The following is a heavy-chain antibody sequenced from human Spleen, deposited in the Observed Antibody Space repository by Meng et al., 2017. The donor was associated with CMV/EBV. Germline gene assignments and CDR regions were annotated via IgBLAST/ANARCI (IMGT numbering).Heavy chain of an antibody. CDR2: ISWNSGSI. D-gene: IGHD2-15*01. Sequence: GGSLRLSCAASGFTFDDYVMHWVRQAPGKGLEWVSGISWNSGSIGYADSVKGRFTISRDNAKNSLYLQMNSLRAEDTALYYCAKADIVVVVAAYFDYWGQGTLVTVSS. V-gene: IGHV3-9*01. CDR3: AKADIVVVVAAYFDY. CDR1: GFTFDDYV. J-gene: IGHJ4*02.